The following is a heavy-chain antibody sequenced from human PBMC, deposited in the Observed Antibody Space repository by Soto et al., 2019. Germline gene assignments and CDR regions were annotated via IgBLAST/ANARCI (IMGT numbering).Heavy chain of an antibody. V-gene: IGHV3-23*01. CDR3: AKDRGGWRYYYYYGMDV. CDR2: ISGSGGST. D-gene: IGHD3-10*01. CDR1: GFTFSSYA. Sequence: EVQLLESGGGLVQPGGSLRLSCAASGFTFSSYAMSWVRQAPGKGLEWVSAISGSGGSTYYADSVKSRFTISRDNSKNTLYLQMNSLRAEDTAVYYCAKDRGGWRYYYYYGMDVWGQGTTVTVSS. J-gene: IGHJ6*02.